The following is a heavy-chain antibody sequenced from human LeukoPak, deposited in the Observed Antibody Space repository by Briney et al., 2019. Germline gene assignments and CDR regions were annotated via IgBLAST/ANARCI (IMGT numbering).Heavy chain of an antibody. CDR3: ARGGEWYGSYPYYYCMDV. Sequence: PSETLSLTCTVSGVSISSSSYYWGWIRQPPGKGLEWIGSLYYSGNTYYNPSLKSRITMSVDTPKNQFSLKLSSVTAADTAIYYCARGGEWYGSYPYYYCMDVWGKGTTVTVSS. CDR1: GVSISSSSYY. CDR2: LYYSGNT. D-gene: IGHD3-10*01. J-gene: IGHJ6*03. V-gene: IGHV4-39*01.